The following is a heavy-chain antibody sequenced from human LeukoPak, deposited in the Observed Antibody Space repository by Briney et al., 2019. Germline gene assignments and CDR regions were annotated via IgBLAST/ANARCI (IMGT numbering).Heavy chain of an antibody. Sequence: SETLSLTCTVSGGSISSSSYYWGWIRQSPGKGLEWIGTMSNSGSTYYNPSLKSRVTISGDTSKNQFSLKLSSVTAADTAVYYCARRGVGPTPFDYWGQGTLVTVSS. J-gene: IGHJ4*02. CDR3: ARRGVGPTPFDY. D-gene: IGHD3-10*01. CDR2: MSNSGST. CDR1: GGSISSSSYY. V-gene: IGHV4-39*01.